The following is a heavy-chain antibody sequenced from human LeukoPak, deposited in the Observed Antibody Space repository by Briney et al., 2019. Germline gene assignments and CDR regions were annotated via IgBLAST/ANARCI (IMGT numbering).Heavy chain of an antibody. CDR2: INHSGST. V-gene: IGHV4-34*01. CDR3: ARAKGLHDAFDI. J-gene: IGHJ3*02. Sequence: SETLPLTCAVYGGSFSGYYWSWIRQPPGKGLEWIGEINHSGSTNYNPSLKSRVTISVDTSKNQFSLKLSSVTAADTAAYYCARAKGLHDAFDIWGQGTMVTVSS. CDR1: GGSFSGYY.